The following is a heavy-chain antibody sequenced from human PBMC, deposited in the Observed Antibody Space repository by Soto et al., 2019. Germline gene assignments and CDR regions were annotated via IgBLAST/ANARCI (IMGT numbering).Heavy chain of an antibody. CDR1: GFTFSSYG. CDR2: ISHYGSNK. Sequence: QVQLVESGGGVVQPGRSLRLSCAASGFTFSSYGMHWVRQAPGKGLEWVAVISHYGSNKYFADSVNGRFTISRDNSHKALYLKMNSLRAEDTGVYYCEKYLLAVAGYLHGMDVWGQGTTVTVSS. CDR3: EKYLLAVAGYLHGMDV. V-gene: IGHV3-30*18. J-gene: IGHJ6*02. D-gene: IGHD6-19*01.